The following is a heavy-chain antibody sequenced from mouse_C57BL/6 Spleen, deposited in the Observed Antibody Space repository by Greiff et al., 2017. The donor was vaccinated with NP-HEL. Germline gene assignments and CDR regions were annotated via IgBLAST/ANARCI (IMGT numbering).Heavy chain of an antibody. CDR3: ARKGSVVFDY. D-gene: IGHD1-1*01. Sequence: QVQLKQPGAELVKPGASVKLSCKASGYTFTSYWTHWVKQRPGQGLEWIGMIHPNSGSTNYNEKFKSKATLTVDKSSSTAYMQLSSLTSEDSAVYYCARKGSVVFDYWGQGTTLTVSS. J-gene: IGHJ2*01. V-gene: IGHV1-64*01. CDR1: GYTFTSYW. CDR2: IHPNSGST.